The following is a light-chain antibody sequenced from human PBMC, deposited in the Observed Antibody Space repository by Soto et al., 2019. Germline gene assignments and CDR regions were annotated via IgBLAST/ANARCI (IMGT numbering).Light chain of an antibody. CDR2: EVS. J-gene: IGLJ1*01. V-gene: IGLV2-14*01. Sequence: QSVLTQPASVSGSPGQSITISCTGTSSDAGCYNYVSWYQQHPGKAPKLMIYEVSKRPSGVSNRFSGSKSGNTASLAMSGLQAEDEADYYCSSYTSSSTYVFGTETKVTVL. CDR1: SSDAGCYNY. CDR3: SSYTSSSTYV.